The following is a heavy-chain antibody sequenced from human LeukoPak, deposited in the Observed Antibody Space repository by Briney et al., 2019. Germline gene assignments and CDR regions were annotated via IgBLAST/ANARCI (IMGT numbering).Heavy chain of an antibody. Sequence: LPGGSLRLSCAASGFTFTNYPMNWVRQAPGKGLEWVSDISGSGGNTHYADSVKGRFTISRDNSKNTLYLQMDSLRAEDTAIYYCAREQITTTAFDYWGQGTLVTVSS. D-gene: IGHD4-17*01. CDR3: AREQITTTAFDY. CDR2: ISGSGGNT. CDR1: GFTFTNYP. J-gene: IGHJ4*02. V-gene: IGHV3-23*01.